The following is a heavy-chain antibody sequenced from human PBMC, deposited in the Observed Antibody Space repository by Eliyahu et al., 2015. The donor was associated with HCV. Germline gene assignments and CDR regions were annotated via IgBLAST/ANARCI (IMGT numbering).Heavy chain of an antibody. CDR3: ARVHCSVGTCYSDS. CDR1: GGSXSSNY. Sequence: QVQLQESGPGLVKPSETLALTCSXSGGSXSSNYWAWIRQSPGKGLEWIGRIYISGSTNYNPSLKSRVAMSVDASKNQFSLRLNSVTAADAAVYYCARVHCSVGTCYSDSWGQGTLVTVSS. V-gene: IGHV4-4*07. CDR2: IYISGST. J-gene: IGHJ4*02. D-gene: IGHD2-15*01.